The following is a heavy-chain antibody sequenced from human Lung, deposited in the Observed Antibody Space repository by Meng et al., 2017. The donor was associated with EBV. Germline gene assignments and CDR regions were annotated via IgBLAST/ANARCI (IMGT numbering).Heavy chain of an antibody. CDR1: GGSFSTYT. Sequence: QDRQVRLGVECKKPGSSVKVACKTSGGSFSTYTFSWVRQAPGQGLEWMGGLIPVLNKAKSAPRFQDRVTFTADETTTTAYMELSSLTFEDTAVYFCARRRGNQPLFDFWGQGTLVTVSS. V-gene: IGHV1-69*16. D-gene: IGHD2/OR15-2a*01. J-gene: IGHJ4*02. CDR3: ARRRGNQPLFDF. CDR2: LIPVLNKA.